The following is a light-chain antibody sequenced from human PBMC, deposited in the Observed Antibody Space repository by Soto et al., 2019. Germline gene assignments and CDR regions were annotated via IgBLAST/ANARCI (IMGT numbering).Light chain of an antibody. CDR2: SAS. Sequence: DIQMTQSPSSLSASVGDRVTITCRASQGISNFLAWYQQKAGTVPKLLIYSASTLQSGVPSRFSGSGSGTDFTLTISNLQPEDVATYYCQKYTSVPVTFGQGTRLEIK. J-gene: IGKJ5*01. V-gene: IGKV1-27*01. CDR3: QKYTSVPVT. CDR1: QGISNF.